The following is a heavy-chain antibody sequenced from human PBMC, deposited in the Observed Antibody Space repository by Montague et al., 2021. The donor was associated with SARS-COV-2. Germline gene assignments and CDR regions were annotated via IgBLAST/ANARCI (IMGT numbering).Heavy chain of an antibody. CDR2: SYYSGSS. V-gene: IGHV4-59*08. Sequence: SETLSLTCTVSGGSISSYYWGWIWQPQGKGLEWMGYSYYSGSSNYNPSRTSRVTISVDTSKNQIPLKLSPVTATDTAVYYCARHKGGEWLVRRSAFDIWGQGTVVTVSS. D-gene: IGHD6-19*01. J-gene: IGHJ3*02. CDR3: ARHKGGEWLVRRSAFDI. CDR1: GGSISSYY.